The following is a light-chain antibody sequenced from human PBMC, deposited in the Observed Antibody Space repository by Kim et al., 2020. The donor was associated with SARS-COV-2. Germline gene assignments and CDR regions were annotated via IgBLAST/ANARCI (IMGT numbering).Light chain of an antibody. CDR1: SSDVGGYNY. CDR2: ELN. CDR3: SSYAGTNNVL. V-gene: IGLV2-8*01. Sequence: QSVLTQPPSASGPPGQSVAISCTGTSSDVGGYNYVSWYQRYPGKAPKLIIYELNKRPSGVPDRFSGSKSGNTASLTVSGLQAEDEADYYCSSYAGTNNVLFGGGTQLTVL. J-gene: IGLJ2*01.